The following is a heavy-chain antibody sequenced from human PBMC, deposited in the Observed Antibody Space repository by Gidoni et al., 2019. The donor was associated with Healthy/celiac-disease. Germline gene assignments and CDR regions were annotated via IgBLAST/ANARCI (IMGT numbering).Heavy chain of an antibody. J-gene: IGHJ4*02. V-gene: IGHV3-23*01. CDR1: GVTFSSYA. CDR2: ISGSGGST. CDR3: AKGEMANLEY. Sequence: EVQPLESGGGLVQPGGSLSLSCAASGVTFSSYAMSWVRQAPGKGLDWVSAISGSGGSTYYADSVKGRFTISRDNSKNTLYLQMNSLRAEDTAIYYCAKGEMANLEYWGQGTLVTVSS. D-gene: IGHD5-12*01.